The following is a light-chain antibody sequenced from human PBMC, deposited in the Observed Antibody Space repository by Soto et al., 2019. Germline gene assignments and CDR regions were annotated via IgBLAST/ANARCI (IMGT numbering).Light chain of an antibody. CDR3: EQYNDWPRT. Sequence: GVTQSPAAVSVSPGERATLSCRASQSVSSNLAWYQQKPGQAPRLLIYGASTRATGIPARFSGSGSGTEFTLTISSLQSEDFAVYYCEQYNDWPRTFGQGSKV. CDR1: QSVSSN. V-gene: IGKV3-15*01. J-gene: IGKJ1*01. CDR2: GAS.